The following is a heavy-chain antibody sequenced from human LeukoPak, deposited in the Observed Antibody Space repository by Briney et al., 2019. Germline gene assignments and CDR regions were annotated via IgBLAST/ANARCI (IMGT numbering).Heavy chain of an antibody. J-gene: IGHJ4*02. D-gene: IGHD3-10*01. CDR3: ARVGYYASGPFSYFDY. V-gene: IGHV3-30-3*01. CDR1: GFTFSGYA. CDR2: ISYDGSNE. Sequence: GGSLRLSCAASGFTFSGYAMHWVRQAPGKGLEWVAVISYDGSNEYYADSVKGRFTISRDNSKNTLYLQMNSPSVEDTAVYYCARVGYYASGPFSYFDYWGQGTLVTVSS.